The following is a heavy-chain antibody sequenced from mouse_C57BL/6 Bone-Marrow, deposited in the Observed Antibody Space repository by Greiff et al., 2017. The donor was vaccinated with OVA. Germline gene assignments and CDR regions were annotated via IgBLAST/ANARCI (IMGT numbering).Heavy chain of an antibody. CDR1: GTDFCRYW. Sequence: AASGTDFCRYWTSWVRRAPGKGLEWIGDLNPDSSTIDYASSVEYKFIIFRDNAKTTLYLQMNKVRSEDAALYYGRKLGNAMDYGGQGTSVTVSS. J-gene: IGHJ4*01. CDR2: LNPDSSTI. V-gene: IGHV4-1*01. D-gene: IGHD4-1*01. CDR3: RKLGNAMDY.